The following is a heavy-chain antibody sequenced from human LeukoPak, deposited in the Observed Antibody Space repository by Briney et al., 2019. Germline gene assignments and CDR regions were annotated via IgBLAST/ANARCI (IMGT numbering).Heavy chain of an antibody. CDR2: IYTSGST. CDR3: ARVVADYVWGSYRRNWFDP. Sequence: SETLSLTCTVSGGSISSYYWSWIRQPAGKGLEWIGRIYTSGSTNYNPSLKSRVTMSVDTSKNQFSLKLSSVTAADTAVYYCARVVADYVWGSYRRNWFDPWGQGTLVTVSS. D-gene: IGHD3-16*02. V-gene: IGHV4-4*07. CDR1: GGSISSYY. J-gene: IGHJ5*02.